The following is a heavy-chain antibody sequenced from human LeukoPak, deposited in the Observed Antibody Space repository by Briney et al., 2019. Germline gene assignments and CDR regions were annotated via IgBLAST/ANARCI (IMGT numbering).Heavy chain of an antibody. CDR2: IKHDGSET. D-gene: IGHD2-15*01. CDR1: GFTFSSYW. Sequence: PGGSLRLSCAASGFTFSSYWMTWVRQAPGKGLEWVANIKHDGSETYYVDSVKGRFTISRDNAKNSLYLQMNSLSAEDTAVYYCARPSFTQGSYFDYWGQGTLVTVSS. J-gene: IGHJ4*02. V-gene: IGHV3-7*01. CDR3: ARPSFTQGSYFDY.